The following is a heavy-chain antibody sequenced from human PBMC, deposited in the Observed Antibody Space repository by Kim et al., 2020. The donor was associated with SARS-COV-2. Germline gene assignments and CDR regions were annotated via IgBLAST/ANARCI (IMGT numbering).Heavy chain of an antibody. V-gene: IGHV4-34*01. CDR3: ARYCTNGVCYSGVY. J-gene: IGHJ4*02. D-gene: IGHD2-8*01. Sequence: NPSLKSRVTISVDTSKNQFSLKLSSVTAADTAVYYCARYCTNGVCYSGVYWGQGTLVTVSS.